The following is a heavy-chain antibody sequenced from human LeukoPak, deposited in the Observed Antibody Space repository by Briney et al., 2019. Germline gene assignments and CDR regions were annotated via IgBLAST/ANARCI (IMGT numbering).Heavy chain of an antibody. CDR1: GGTFSSYA. J-gene: IGHJ4*02. D-gene: IGHD3-22*01. Sequence: ASVKVSCKASGGTFSSYAISWVRQAPGQGLEWMGGIIPIFGTANYAQKFQGRVTITADESTSTAYMELSSLRSEDTAVYYCARDLESTYYYDSSGYYYGFRGFDYWGQGTLATVSS. V-gene: IGHV1-69*19. CDR3: ARDLESTYYYDSSGYYYGFRGFDY. CDR2: IIPIFGTA.